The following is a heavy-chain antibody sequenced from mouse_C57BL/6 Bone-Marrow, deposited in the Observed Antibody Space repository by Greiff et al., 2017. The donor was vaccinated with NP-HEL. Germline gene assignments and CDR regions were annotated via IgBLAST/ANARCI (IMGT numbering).Heavy chain of an antibody. J-gene: IGHJ4*01. V-gene: IGHV1-5*01. D-gene: IGHD2-1*01. Sequence: EVQLQESGTVLARPGASVKMSCKTSVYTFTSYWMHWVKQRPGQGLEWIGAIYPGNSDTSYNQKFKGKAKLTAVTSASTAYMELSSLTNEDSAVYYCTYGNYYYAMDYWGQGTSVTVSS. CDR2: IYPGNSDT. CDR1: VYTFTSYW. CDR3: TYGNYYYAMDY.